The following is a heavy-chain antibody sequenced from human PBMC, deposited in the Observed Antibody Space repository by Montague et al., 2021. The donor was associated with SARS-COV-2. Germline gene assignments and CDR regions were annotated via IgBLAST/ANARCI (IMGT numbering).Heavy chain of an antibody. V-gene: IGHV4-31*03. D-gene: IGHD6-13*01. CDR1: GDSISSVSFH. CDR3: ARDSSSWHTNWFDP. Sequence: TLSLTCTVSGDSISSVSFHWNWIRQHPGKGLEWIGFISSSGRTFSDPSFKSRLTMSLDTSKNQFSLNLTSVTAADTAIYYCARDSSSWHTNWFDPWGPGILVPVPS. CDR2: ISSSGRT. J-gene: IGHJ5*02.